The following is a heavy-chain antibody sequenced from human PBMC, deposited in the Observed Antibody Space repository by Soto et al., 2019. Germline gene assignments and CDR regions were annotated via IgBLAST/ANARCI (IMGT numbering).Heavy chain of an antibody. J-gene: IGHJ4*02. CDR3: ANDPRAWSCFES. Sequence: EVQLLDSGGGLVQPGGSLRLSCAASGFSFSSFAMSWVRQAPGKGLEWVSTISGSGGSTFYADSVKGRFTISRDNSKNTLSVQMNSLRAEDTAVYYSANDPRAWSCFESWRQGTLVTVSS. D-gene: IGHD2-15*01. CDR1: GFSFSSFA. CDR2: ISGSGGST. V-gene: IGHV3-23*01.